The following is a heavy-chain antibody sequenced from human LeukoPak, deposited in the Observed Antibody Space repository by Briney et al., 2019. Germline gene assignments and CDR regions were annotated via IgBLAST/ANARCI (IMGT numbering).Heavy chain of an antibody. Sequence: GGSLRLSCAASGFTFSSYGMHWVRQAPGKGLEWVAVIWYDGSNKYYADSVKGRFTISRDNSKNTLYLQMNSLRAEDTAVYYCAREGGATFHQHWGQGTLVTVSS. J-gene: IGHJ1*01. V-gene: IGHV3-33*01. CDR3: AREGGATFHQH. CDR1: GFTFSSYG. D-gene: IGHD1-26*01. CDR2: IWYDGSNK.